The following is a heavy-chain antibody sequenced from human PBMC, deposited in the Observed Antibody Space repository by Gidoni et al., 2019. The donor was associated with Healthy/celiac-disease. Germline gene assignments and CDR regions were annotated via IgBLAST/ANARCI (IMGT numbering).Heavy chain of an antibody. V-gene: IGHV1-69*01. Sequence: VQLVQSGAELKTPGSSVQVSCKSSVGTFRIYAIRWVRPAPGEGLEWMGGIIPIFGTENYAKKFQGRVTITADESTSTAYMELSSLRSEDTAVYYCESQVYSYGYGTYYYYGMDVWGQGTTVTVSS. CDR2: IIPIFGTE. CDR1: VGTFRIYA. J-gene: IGHJ6*02. CDR3: ESQVYSYGYGTYYYYGMDV. D-gene: IGHD5-18*01.